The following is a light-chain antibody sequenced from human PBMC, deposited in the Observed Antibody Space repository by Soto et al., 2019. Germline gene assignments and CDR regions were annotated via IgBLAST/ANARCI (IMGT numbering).Light chain of an antibody. J-gene: IGKJ5*01. CDR2: AAS. Sequence: DIRMTQSPSSLSASVGDTVTISCRASQTIRNYLNWYQQEPGKAPKLLIYAASSLHTGVPSRFRGSGSGTDYTLTISGLQPEDFATYYCQQSSSILITFGQGTRLEMK. CDR1: QTIRNY. CDR3: QQSSSILIT. V-gene: IGKV1-39*01.